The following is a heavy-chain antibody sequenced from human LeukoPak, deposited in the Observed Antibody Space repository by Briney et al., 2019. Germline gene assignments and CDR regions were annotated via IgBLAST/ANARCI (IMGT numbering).Heavy chain of an antibody. CDR1: GGSISTYY. CDR2: IDYSGTA. Sequence: SSETLSLTCIVSGGSISTYYWNWLRQPPGKGLEWIGYIDYSGTANINPSLKSRGTLSIDTSRNQFSLKLSSVTAADTAMYYCARAGGSYSFDYWGQGSRVTVSS. CDR3: ARAGGSYSFDY. J-gene: IGHJ4*02. V-gene: IGHV4-59*01. D-gene: IGHD1-26*01.